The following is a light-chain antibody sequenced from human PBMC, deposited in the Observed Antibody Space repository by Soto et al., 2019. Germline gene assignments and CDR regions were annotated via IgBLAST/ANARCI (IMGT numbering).Light chain of an antibody. CDR3: SSYSLSTAYL. V-gene: IGLV2-14*01. CDR1: SSDVGGYDY. J-gene: IGLJ1*01. CDR2: EVS. Sequence: QSVLTQPASVSGSPGQSITISCTGTSSDVGGYDYVSWYQIYPGKAPKLMVFEVSNRPSGVSYRFSGSKSGNTASLTISGLQAEDEADYFCSSYSLSTAYLFGTGTKVTVL.